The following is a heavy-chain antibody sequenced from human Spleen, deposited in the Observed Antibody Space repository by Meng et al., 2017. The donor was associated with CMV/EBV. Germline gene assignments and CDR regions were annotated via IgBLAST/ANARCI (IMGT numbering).Heavy chain of an antibody. Sequence: GESLKISCAASGFSFHSYWTSWVRQAPGKGLEWVANIKQDGSEKNYVDSVKGRFTISRDNAKNSLYLQMNSLRAEDTAVYYCSCYRGNYYHYHGMDVWGQGTTVTVSS. CDR2: IKQDGSEK. D-gene: IGHD2-2*02. J-gene: IGHJ6*02. CDR1: GFSFHSYW. V-gene: IGHV3-7*01. CDR3: SCYRGNYYHYHGMDV.